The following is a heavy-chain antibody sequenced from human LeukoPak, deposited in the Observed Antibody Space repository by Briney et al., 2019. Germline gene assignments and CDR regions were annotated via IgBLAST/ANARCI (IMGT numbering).Heavy chain of an antibody. J-gene: IGHJ5*02. CDR1: GFTFSDYY. Sequence: LRLSCAASGFTFSDYYMSWIRQHPGKGLEWIGYIYYSGSTYYNPSLKSRVTISVDTSKNQFSLKLSSVTAADTAVYYCARGFGPWGQGTLVTVSS. CDR2: IYYSGST. CDR3: ARGFGP. V-gene: IGHV4-31*02.